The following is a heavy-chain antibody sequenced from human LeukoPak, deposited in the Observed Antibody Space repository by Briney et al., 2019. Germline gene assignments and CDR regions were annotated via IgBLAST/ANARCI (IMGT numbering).Heavy chain of an antibody. CDR3: ARGVQYFDWLLPPLDD. CDR2: IYSGGST. J-gene: IGHJ4*02. D-gene: IGHD3-9*01. V-gene: IGHV3-66*02. Sequence: GESLKISCAASGFTVSSNYMSWVRQAPGKGLEWVSVIYSGGSTYYADSVKGRFTISRDNSKNTLYLQMNSLRAEDTAVYYCARGVQYFDWLLPPLDDWGQGTLVTVSS. CDR1: GFTVSSNY.